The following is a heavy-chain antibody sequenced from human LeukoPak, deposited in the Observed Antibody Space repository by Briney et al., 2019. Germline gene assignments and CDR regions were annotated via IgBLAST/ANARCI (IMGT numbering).Heavy chain of an antibody. CDR2: IRSKANSYAT. D-gene: IGHD2-21*01. Sequence: TGGSLRLSCAASGFTFSGSAMHWVRQASGKGLEWVGRIRSKANSYATAYAASVKGRFTISRDDSKNTAYLQMISLKTEDTAVYYCTRRYLLAAFDIWGQGTMVTVSS. J-gene: IGHJ3*02. CDR3: TRRYLLAAFDI. CDR1: GFTFSGSA. V-gene: IGHV3-73*01.